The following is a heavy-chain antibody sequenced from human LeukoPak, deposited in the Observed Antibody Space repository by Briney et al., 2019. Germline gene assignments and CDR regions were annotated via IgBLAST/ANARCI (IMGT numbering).Heavy chain of an antibody. D-gene: IGHD6-19*01. CDR2: INSGGSST. Sequence: GGSLRLSRTASAFTFSSYWMHWVRQAPGKGLVWVSHINSGGSSTSYADSVKGRFTISRDNAKNTLYLQMNSLRAEDTAVYYCARDRYSSAWYEEWGQGTLVTVSS. CDR1: AFTFSSYW. CDR3: ARDRYSSAWYEE. V-gene: IGHV3-74*01. J-gene: IGHJ4*02.